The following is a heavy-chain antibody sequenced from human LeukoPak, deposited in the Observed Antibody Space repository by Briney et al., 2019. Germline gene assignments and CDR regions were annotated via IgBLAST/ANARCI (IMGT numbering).Heavy chain of an antibody. CDR2: IYTSGST. D-gene: IGHD6-19*01. CDR1: GVSISSYS. CDR3: ARDLTPLSNIAVAGSFDP. V-gene: IGHV4-4*07. Sequence: PSETLSLTCTVSGVSISSYSWSWIRQPAGKGLDWIGRIYTSGSTNYNPSLKSRVTMSVDTSKNQFSLKLSSVTAADTAVYYCARDLTPLSNIAVAGSFDPWGQGTLVTVSS. J-gene: IGHJ5*02.